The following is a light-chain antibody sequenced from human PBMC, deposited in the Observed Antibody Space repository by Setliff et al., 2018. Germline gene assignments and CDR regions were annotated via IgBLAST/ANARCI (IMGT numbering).Light chain of an antibody. CDR2: EVT. CDR1: IGDVGAYDF. V-gene: IGLV2-14*01. CDR3: SAYTSSSTYV. J-gene: IGLJ1*01. Sequence: LAQPASVSGSPGQSITISCSGTIGDVGAYDFVSWYQHHPGKAPKLVIYEVTNRPSGISNRFSGSKSGNSASLIISGLQAEDEADYYCSAYTSSSTYVFGTGTKVTV.